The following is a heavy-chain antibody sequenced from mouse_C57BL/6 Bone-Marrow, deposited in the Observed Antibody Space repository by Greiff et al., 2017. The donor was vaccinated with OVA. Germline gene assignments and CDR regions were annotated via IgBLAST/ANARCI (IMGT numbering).Heavy chain of an antibody. J-gene: IGHJ3*01. Sequence: DVMLVESGGGLVQPGGSLKLSCAASGFTFSDYGMAWVRQAPRKGPEWVAFISNLAYSIYYADTVTGRFTISRENAKNTLYLEMSSLKSEDTAMYYCARIYFSFAYWGQGTLVTVSA. V-gene: IGHV5-15*01. CDR3: ARIYFSFAY. CDR2: ISNLAYSI. D-gene: IGHD1-1*01. CDR1: GFTFSDYG.